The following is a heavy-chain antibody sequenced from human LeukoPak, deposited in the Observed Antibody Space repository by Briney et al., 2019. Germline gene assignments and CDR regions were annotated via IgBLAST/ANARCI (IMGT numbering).Heavy chain of an antibody. D-gene: IGHD2-21*02. CDR2: INPSWGST. V-gene: IGHV1-46*01. CDR3: ARVGYGGDLLYDY. J-gene: IGHJ4*02. Sequence: ASVKVSCKASGYTFTGYYMHWVRQPPGQGLEWVGIINPSWGSTSYAQKLQGRVTMTRDMSTSTVYMELSSLRSEDTAVYYCARVGYGGDLLYDYWGQGTLVTVSS. CDR1: GYTFTGYY.